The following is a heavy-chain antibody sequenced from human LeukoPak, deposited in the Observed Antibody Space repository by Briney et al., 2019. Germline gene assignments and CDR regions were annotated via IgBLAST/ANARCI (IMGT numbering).Heavy chain of an antibody. CDR1: GFTFSDYY. D-gene: IGHD3-22*01. CDR3: ASIARLGYYYDSSGSDAFDI. V-gene: IGHV3-11*04. Sequence: GGSLRLSCAASGFTFSDYYMSWIRQAPGKGLEWVSYISSSGSTIYYADSVKGRFTISRDNAKNSLYLQMNSLRAEDTAVYYCASIARLGYYYDSSGSDAFDIWGQGTMVTVSS. CDR2: ISSSGSTI. J-gene: IGHJ3*02.